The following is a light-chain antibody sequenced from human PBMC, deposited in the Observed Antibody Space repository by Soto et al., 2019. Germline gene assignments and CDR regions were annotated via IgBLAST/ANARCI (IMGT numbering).Light chain of an antibody. J-gene: IGLJ2*01. Sequence: QSALTQPPSASGSPGQSVTISCTGTSSDVVTYNYVSWYQQHPGKAPKLMIYEVTKRPSGVPDRFSGSKSGNSASLTVSGLRAEDEADYYCSSYTGTNNVVFGGGTKLTVL. CDR2: EVT. CDR3: SSYTGTNNVV. CDR1: SSDVVTYNY. V-gene: IGLV2-8*01.